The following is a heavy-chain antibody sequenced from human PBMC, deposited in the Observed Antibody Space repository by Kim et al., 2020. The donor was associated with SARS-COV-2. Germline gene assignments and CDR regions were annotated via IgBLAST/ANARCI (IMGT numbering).Heavy chain of an antibody. D-gene: IGHD3-9*01. CDR1: GGSISSYY. CDR2: IYYSGST. J-gene: IGHJ3*01. Sequence: SETLSLTCTVSGGSISSYYWSWIRQPPGKGLEWVGYIYYSGSTNYNPSSKSRVTISVNTSKNQFSLMLSSVTAADTTVFYCARDSLVDYDILTGYVHDA. V-gene: IGHV4-59*01. CDR3: ARDSLVDYDILTGYVHDA.